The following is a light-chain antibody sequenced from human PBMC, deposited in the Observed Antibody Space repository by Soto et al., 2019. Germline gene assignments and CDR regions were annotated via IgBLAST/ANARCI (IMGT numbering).Light chain of an antibody. Sequence: QSALTQPASVSGSPGQSITISCTGTSSDVGDYNFVSWYQQHPGKAPKLMIYEVSHRPSGVSNRFSGSKSGNTASLTISGLQADDEADYYCNSYTSSNTLYVLGTGTKVTVL. J-gene: IGLJ1*01. V-gene: IGLV2-14*01. CDR2: EVS. CDR3: NSYTSSNTLYV. CDR1: SSDVGDYNF.